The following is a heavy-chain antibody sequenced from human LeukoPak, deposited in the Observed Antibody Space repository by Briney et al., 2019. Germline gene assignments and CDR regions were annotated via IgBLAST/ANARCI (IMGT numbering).Heavy chain of an antibody. V-gene: IGHV4-34*01. Sequence: SETLSLTCAVYGGSFSGYYWSWIRQPPGKGLEWIGEINHSGSTNYNPSLKSRVTISVDTSKNQFSLKLSSVTAADTAVYYCARGRGRTFDYWGQGTLVTVSS. J-gene: IGHJ4*02. CDR1: GGSFSGYY. CDR2: INHSGST. D-gene: IGHD5-12*01. CDR3: ARGRGRTFDY.